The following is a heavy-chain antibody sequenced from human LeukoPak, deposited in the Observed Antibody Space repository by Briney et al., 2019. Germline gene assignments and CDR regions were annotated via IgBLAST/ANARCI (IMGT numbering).Heavy chain of an antibody. CDR1: GFTFDDYA. V-gene: IGHV3-9*01. CDR2: ISWNSGSI. J-gene: IGHJ4*02. D-gene: IGHD6-13*01. Sequence: GGSLRLSCAASGFTFDDYAMHWVRQAPGKGLEWVSGISWNSGSIGYADSVKGRFTISRDNAKNSLYLQMNSLRAEDTAVYYCARDVSGIAAAEEYCGQGTLVTVSS. CDR3: ARDVSGIAAAEEY.